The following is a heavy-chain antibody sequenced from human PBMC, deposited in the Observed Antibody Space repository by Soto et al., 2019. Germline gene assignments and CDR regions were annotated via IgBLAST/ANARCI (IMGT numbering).Heavy chain of an antibody. CDR1: GGAVSGFY. CDR2: IYNTVST. J-gene: IGHJ2*01. Sequence: QVQLQESGPGLVKSSETLSLTCTVSGGAVSGFYWSWLRQPPGKELQWIGYIYNTVSTNYNPSLESRVIISVDTSKTQFSLKVTSVTAADTAVYYCARSPTLYGDYDSWYFDLWGRGTLVTVSS. CDR3: ARSPTLYGDYDSWYFDL. D-gene: IGHD4-17*01. V-gene: IGHV4-59*02.